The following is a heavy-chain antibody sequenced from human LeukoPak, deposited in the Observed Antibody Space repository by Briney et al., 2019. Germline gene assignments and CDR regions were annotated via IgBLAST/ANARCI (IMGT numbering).Heavy chain of an antibody. CDR2: IKEDGSKK. CDR1: GFNFRSYW. CDR3: ARLQAAAGTWYYYYYGMDV. J-gene: IGHJ6*02. V-gene: IGHV3-7*05. D-gene: IGHD6-13*01. Sequence: PGGSLRLSCAASGFNFRSYWMKWVRQAPGKGLEWVANIKEDGSKKYYVDSVKGRFTISRDNAENSLYLQMNSLRVEDTAVYYCARLQAAAGTWYYYYYGMDVWGQGTTVTVSS.